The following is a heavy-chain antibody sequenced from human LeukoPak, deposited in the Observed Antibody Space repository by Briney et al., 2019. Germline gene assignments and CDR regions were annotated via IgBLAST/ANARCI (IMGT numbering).Heavy chain of an antibody. Sequence: ASVKVSCKASGYTFTGYYMHWVRQAPGQGLEWMGWMNPNSGNTGYAQKFQGRVTMTRNTSISTAYMELSSLRSEDTAVYYCARGGPRWLQLKPFDYWGQGTLVTVSS. V-gene: IGHV1-8*02. CDR1: GYTFTGYY. CDR3: ARGGPRWLQLKPFDY. CDR2: MNPNSGNT. J-gene: IGHJ4*02. D-gene: IGHD5-24*01.